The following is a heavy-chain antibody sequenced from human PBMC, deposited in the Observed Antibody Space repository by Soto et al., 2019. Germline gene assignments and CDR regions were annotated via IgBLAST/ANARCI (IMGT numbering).Heavy chain of an antibody. CDR1: GFIFSDYY. J-gene: IGHJ6*02. CDR2: ISTRSTYT. V-gene: IGHV3-11*06. CDR3: ARNLAWKRGKVGRYYYGMDV. Sequence: GGSLRLSCAASGFIFSDYYMSWVRQTPGKGLEWVSYISTRSTYTNYADSVKGRFTISRDNAKNSLYLQMDSLRVEDTAVYYCARNLAWKRGKVGRYYYGMDVWGQGTTVTVSS. D-gene: IGHD1-1*01.